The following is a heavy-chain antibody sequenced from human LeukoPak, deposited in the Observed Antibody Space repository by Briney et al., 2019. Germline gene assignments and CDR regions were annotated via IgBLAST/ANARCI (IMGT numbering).Heavy chain of an antibody. CDR2: ISYSGST. Sequence: SETLSLTCTVSGGSISSYYWSWIRQPPGKGLEWIGYISYSGSTNYNPSLKSRVTILVDTSKNQFSLRLSSVTTADTAVYYCARSVVTLYWYFDLWGRGTLVTVSS. CDR1: GGSISSYY. J-gene: IGHJ2*01. CDR3: ARSVVTLYWYFDL. V-gene: IGHV4-59*01. D-gene: IGHD4-23*01.